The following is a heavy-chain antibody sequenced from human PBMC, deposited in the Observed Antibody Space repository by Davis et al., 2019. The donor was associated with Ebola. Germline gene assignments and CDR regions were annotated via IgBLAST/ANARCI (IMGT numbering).Heavy chain of an antibody. V-gene: IGHV3-73*01. CDR2: IRSKANSYAT. D-gene: IGHD7-27*01. CDR1: GFTFTGSA. Sequence: GGSLRLSCAASGFTFTGSAMHWVRQASGKGLEWVGRIRSKANSYATAYGASVKGRFTISRDDSKNTAYLQMNSLKTEDTAVYYCARVVAWGQYYYYGMDVWGQGTTVTVSS. CDR3: ARVVAWGQYYYYGMDV. J-gene: IGHJ6*02.